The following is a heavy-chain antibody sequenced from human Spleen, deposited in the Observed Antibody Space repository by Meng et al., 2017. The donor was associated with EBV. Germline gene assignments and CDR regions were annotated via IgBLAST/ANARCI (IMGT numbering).Heavy chain of an antibody. CDR3: ARDTAVGNLDH. V-gene: IGHV1-18*01. J-gene: IGHJ4*02. CDR2: ISANNGNT. CDR1: GYTFTSYF. Sequence: QVQLVQSGAEVKKPGGSVKVSCKAYGYTFTSYFFSWVRQAPGQGLEWMGWISANNGNTHYAQKFQGRVTMTTDTSTSTAYMELRTLTSDDTAVYYCARDTAVGNLDHWGQGTLVTVSS. D-gene: IGHD6-19*01.